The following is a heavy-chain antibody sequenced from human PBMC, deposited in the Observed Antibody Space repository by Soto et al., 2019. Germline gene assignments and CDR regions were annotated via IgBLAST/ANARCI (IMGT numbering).Heavy chain of an antibody. CDR2: INPNSGGT. D-gene: IGHD3-10*01. V-gene: IGHV1-2*04. CDR1: GYTFTGYY. J-gene: IGHJ6*03. Sequence: ASVQVSCKASGYTFTGYYMHWVRQAPGQGLEWMGWINPNSGGTNYAQKFQGWVTMTRDTSISTAYMELSRLRSDDTAVYYCARGLRDSGVLSVYYYYMDVWGKGNTVTVSS. CDR3: ARGLRDSGVLSVYYYYMDV.